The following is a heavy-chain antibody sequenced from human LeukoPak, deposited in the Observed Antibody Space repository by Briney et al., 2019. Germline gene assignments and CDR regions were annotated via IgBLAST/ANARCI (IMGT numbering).Heavy chain of an antibody. Sequence: SETLSLTCTVSGGSISSGGYYWSWIRQPPGKGLEWIGYIYHSGSTYYNPSLKSRVTISVDRSKNQFSLKLSSVTAADTAVYYCARAYDFWSAPRWFDPWGQGTLVTVSS. CDR2: IYHSGST. CDR1: GGSISSGGYY. D-gene: IGHD3-3*01. CDR3: ARAYDFWSAPRWFDP. V-gene: IGHV4-30-2*01. J-gene: IGHJ5*02.